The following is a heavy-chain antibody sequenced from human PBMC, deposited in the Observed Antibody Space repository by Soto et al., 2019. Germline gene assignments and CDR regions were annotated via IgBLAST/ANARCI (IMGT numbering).Heavy chain of an antibody. D-gene: IGHD5-12*01. V-gene: IGHV4-4*02. J-gene: IGHJ4*02. Sequence: SETLSLTCAVSGGSIGTSNWWSWVRQPPGKGLEWIGEVYHSGSTNYNPSFKSRVTISVDRSKDQFSLKLSSVTAADTAVYYCAAGGGLPRYYWGQGTLVTVSS. CDR2: VYHSGST. CDR1: GGSIGTSNW. CDR3: AAGGGLPRYY.